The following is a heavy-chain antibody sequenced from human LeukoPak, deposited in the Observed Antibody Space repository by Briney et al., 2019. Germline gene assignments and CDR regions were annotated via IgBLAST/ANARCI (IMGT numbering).Heavy chain of an antibody. CDR2: INHSGST. CDR1: GGSFSGYY. D-gene: IGHD5-18*01. V-gene: IGHV4-34*01. CDR3: AREAMYSYGNNFDY. Sequence: PSETLSLTCAVYGGSFSGYYWSWIRQPPGKGLERIGEINHSGSTNYNPSLKSRVTISVDTSKNQFSLKLSSVTAADTAVYYCAREAMYSYGNNFDYWGQGTLVTVSS. J-gene: IGHJ4*02.